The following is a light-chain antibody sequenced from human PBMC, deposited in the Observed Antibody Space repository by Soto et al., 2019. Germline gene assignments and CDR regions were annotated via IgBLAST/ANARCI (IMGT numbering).Light chain of an antibody. V-gene: IGKV3-20*01. Sequence: EIVLTQSPGTLSLSPGERATLSCRASQSVSSSYLAWYQQKPGQAPRLLIYGASSRATGIPDRFSGSGSGTDFTLTISRLEPADFAPYYCQQYNSYPWTFGQGTKVEIK. CDR2: GAS. J-gene: IGKJ1*01. CDR3: QQYNSYPWT. CDR1: QSVSSSY.